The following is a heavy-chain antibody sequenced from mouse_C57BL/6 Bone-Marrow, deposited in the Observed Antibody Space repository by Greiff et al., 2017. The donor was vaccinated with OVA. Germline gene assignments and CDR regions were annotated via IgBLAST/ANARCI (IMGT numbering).Heavy chain of an antibody. CDR1: GFSLTSYG. V-gene: IGHV2-9*01. Sequence: VQLMESGPGLVAPSQSLSITCTVSGFSLTSYGVDWVRQPPGKGLEWLGVIWGGGSTNYNSALMYRLSISKDNSKSQVFLKMNSLQTDDTAMDYCAKLGYDGYGDYAMDYWGQGTSVTVSS. D-gene: IGHD2-3*01. CDR3: AKLGYDGYGDYAMDY. CDR2: IWGGGST. J-gene: IGHJ4*01.